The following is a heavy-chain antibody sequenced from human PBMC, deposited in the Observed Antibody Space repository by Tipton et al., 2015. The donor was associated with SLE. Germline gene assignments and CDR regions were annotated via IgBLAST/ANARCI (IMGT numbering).Heavy chain of an antibody. D-gene: IGHD4-17*01. Sequence: TLSLTCAVYGGSFSGYYWNWIRQPPGKGLEWIGEINHSGSTNYNPSLKSRVTISVDTSKNQFSLKLSSVTAADTAVYYCACSSGSKVTTWYFDLWGGGTLVTVAS. CDR3: ACSSGSKVTTWYFDL. CDR1: GGSFSGYY. V-gene: IGHV4-34*01. J-gene: IGHJ2*01. CDR2: INHSGST.